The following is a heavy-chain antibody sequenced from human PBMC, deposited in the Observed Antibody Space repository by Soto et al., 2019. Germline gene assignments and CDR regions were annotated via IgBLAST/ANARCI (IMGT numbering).Heavy chain of an antibody. Sequence: QAHLVESGGDLVKPGGSLRLSCAASGFTFSDYYMSWIRQAPGKGLEWISYISSSGNTVCYADSVEGRFTISRDNAQNSLYLQMNNLRAEDTAVYYCARDSRVYYGSGSSVDGWGQGTLVTVSS. J-gene: IGHJ4*02. V-gene: IGHV3-11*01. CDR1: GFTFSDYY. D-gene: IGHD3-10*01. CDR2: ISSSGNTV. CDR3: ARDSRVYYGSGSSVDG.